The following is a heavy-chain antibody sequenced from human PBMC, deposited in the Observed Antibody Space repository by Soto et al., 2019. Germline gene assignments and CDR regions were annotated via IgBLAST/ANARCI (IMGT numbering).Heavy chain of an antibody. D-gene: IGHD3-10*01. J-gene: IGHJ5*02. CDR1: GGSITSGGYY. Sequence: ASETLSITCTVSGGSITSGGYYWSWLRQHPGKGPEWIGYIYYSGTSYYNSSLKSRVTISVDTSKNQCSLKLSSVTAAYTAVYYCARDKIGYYYGSESYFGFDPWGQGTLVTVSS. CDR2: IYYSGTS. V-gene: IGHV4-31*03. CDR3: ARDKIGYYYGSESYFGFDP.